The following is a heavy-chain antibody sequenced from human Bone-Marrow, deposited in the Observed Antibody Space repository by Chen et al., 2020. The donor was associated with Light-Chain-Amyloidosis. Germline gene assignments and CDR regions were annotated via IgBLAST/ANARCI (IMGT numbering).Heavy chain of an antibody. CDR2: IQGVASGV. J-gene: IGHJ5*01. D-gene: IGHD1-1*01. Sequence: EVQLVESGGGSVQPGGSLRLSCAASGFTFSDYWMHWVRQAPGKGLVWVSHIQGVASGVSYADSVKGRFTISRDNARNTLYLQMNSLRAEDTAVYFCVRDLNEPFTGLYKGWFDSWGRGTQVTVSS. V-gene: IGHV3-74*01. CDR3: VRDLNEPFTGLYKGWFDS. CDR1: GFTFSDYW.